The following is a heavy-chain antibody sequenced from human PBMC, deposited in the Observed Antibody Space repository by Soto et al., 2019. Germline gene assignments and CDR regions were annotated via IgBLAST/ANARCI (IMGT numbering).Heavy chain of an antibody. CDR2: IYSGGST. V-gene: IGHV3-53*01. J-gene: IGHJ4*02. D-gene: IGHD5-12*01. CDR3: ARDRRSGYDSIYFDY. Sequence: GESLKISCAASGFTVSSNYMSWVRQAPGKGLEWVSVIYSGGSTYYADSVKGRFTISRDNSKNTLYLQMNSLRAEDTAVYYCARDRRSGYDSIYFDYWGQGTLVTVSS. CDR1: GFTVSSNY.